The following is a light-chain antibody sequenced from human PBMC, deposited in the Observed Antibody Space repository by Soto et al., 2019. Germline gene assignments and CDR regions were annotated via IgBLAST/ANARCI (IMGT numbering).Light chain of an antibody. Sequence: ETVLTQSPATLSLSPGERATLSCRASQSVTTYLAWYQQKPGQAPRLLIYDASNRATGIPARLSGSGSGTDFTLTISSLEPEDFAVYYCQQRSNWPPGYTFGQGTKLEIK. CDR3: QQRSNWPPGYT. V-gene: IGKV3-11*01. CDR2: DAS. CDR1: QSVTTY. J-gene: IGKJ2*01.